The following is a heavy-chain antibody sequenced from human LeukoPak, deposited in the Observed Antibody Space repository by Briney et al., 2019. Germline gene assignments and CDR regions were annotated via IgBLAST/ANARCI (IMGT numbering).Heavy chain of an antibody. CDR2: IRYDGSNK. V-gene: IGHV3-30*02. Sequence: GGSLRLSCAASGFTFSSYGMHWVRQAPGKGLEWVAFIRYDGSNKYYADSVKGRSTISRDNSKNTLYLQMNSLRAEDTAVYYCATLTMIVVDHFDYWGQGTLVTVSS. D-gene: IGHD3-22*01. J-gene: IGHJ4*02. CDR3: ATLTMIVVDHFDY. CDR1: GFTFSSYG.